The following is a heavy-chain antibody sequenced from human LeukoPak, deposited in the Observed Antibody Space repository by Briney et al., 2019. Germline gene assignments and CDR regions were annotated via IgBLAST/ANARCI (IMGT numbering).Heavy chain of an antibody. J-gene: IGHJ4*02. CDR3: ARVAGEFDY. Sequence: PGGSLRLSCAASGFTFDDYTMHWVRQAPGKGLEWVSLISWDGGSTYYADSVKGRFTISRDNSKNTLYLQMNSLRAEDTAVYYCARVAGEFDYWGQGTLVTVSS. CDR1: GFTFDDYT. V-gene: IGHV3-43*01. D-gene: IGHD6-19*01. CDR2: ISWDGGST.